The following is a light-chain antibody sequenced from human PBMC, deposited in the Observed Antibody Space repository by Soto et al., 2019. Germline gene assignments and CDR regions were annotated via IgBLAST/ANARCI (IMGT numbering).Light chain of an antibody. CDR1: QSVSGSD. Sequence: EVLLTQSPGTLSLSPGERATLSCRASQSVSGSDLAWYQQKPGQAPRLLISGVSNRATGTPDRFSGSGSGTDFTLTISSLEPEDFAVFYCHQYGISPPTFGPGTKV. CDR3: HQYGISPPT. CDR2: GVS. J-gene: IGKJ1*01. V-gene: IGKV3-20*01.